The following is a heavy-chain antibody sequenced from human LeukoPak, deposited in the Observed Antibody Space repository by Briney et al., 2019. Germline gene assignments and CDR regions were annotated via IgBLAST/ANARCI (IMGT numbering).Heavy chain of an antibody. CDR2: TYSGGNT. CDR3: ARETYCTNGVCHNINRYFDY. Sequence: GGSLRLSCAASGFIASSNYMSWVRQAPGKGLEWVSVTYSGGNTYYADSVKGRFIISRDNSKNTVYLQMNSLRVEDTAMYYCARETYCTNGVCHNINRYFDYWGQGALVTVSS. D-gene: IGHD2-8*01. J-gene: IGHJ4*02. V-gene: IGHV3-66*01. CDR1: GFIASSNY.